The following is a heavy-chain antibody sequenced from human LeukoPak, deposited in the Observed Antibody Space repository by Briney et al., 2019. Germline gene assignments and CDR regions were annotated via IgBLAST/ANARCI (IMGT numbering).Heavy chain of an antibody. J-gene: IGHJ5*02. CDR2: IRSSGTT. D-gene: IGHD3-16*01. V-gene: IGHV3-49*04. Sequence: PGGSLRLSCTASGFTFGDYSMNWVRQAPGRGLQWIGFIRSSGTTQYAASVKGRFTISRDDSKSIAYLQMNSLKTEDTAVYYCTRDRFYVWFDPWGQGTLVTVSS. CDR1: GFTFGDYS. CDR3: TRDRFYVWFDP.